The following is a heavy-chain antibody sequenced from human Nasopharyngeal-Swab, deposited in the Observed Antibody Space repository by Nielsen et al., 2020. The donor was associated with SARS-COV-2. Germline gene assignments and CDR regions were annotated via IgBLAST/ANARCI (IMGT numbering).Heavy chain of an antibody. CDR3: AGAMIVVVINAFDI. V-gene: IGHV4-31*11. CDR2: IYYSGST. D-gene: IGHD3-22*01. Sequence: SATLSLTCAVSGGSISSGGYSWSWIRQHPGKGLEWIGYIYYSGSTYYNPSLKSRVTISVDTSKNQFSLKLSSVTAADTAVYYCAGAMIVVVINAFDIWGQGTMVTVSS. CDR1: GGSISSGGYS. J-gene: IGHJ3*02.